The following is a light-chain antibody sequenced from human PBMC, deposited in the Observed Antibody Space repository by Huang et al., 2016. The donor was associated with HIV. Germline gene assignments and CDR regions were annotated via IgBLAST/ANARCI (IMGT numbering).Light chain of an antibody. V-gene: IGKV1-39*01. CDR2: AAS. Sequence: DIQMTQSPSSLSASVGDRVPITCRASQSISSYLNWYQQKPGKAPKLLIYAASSLQSGVPSRFSGSGSGTDFTLTISSLQPEDFATYYCQQSYSTPRNTFGQGTKLEIK. CDR1: QSISSY. CDR3: QQSYSTPRNT. J-gene: IGKJ2*01.